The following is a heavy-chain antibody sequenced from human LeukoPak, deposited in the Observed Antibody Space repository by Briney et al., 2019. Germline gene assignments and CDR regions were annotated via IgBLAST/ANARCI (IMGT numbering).Heavy chain of an antibody. CDR1: GFTFDDYA. CDR2: ISWNSGSI. Sequence: GRSLRLSCAASGFTFDDYAMHWVRQAPGKGLEWVSGISWNSGSIGYADSVKGRFTISRDNAKNSLYLQMNSLRAEDMALYYCAKDGGYSYGSYLDYWGQGTLVTVSS. CDR3: AKDGGYSYGSYLDY. D-gene: IGHD5-18*01. V-gene: IGHV3-9*03. J-gene: IGHJ4*02.